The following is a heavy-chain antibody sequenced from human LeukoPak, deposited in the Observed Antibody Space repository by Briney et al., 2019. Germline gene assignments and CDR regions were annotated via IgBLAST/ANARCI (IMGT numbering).Heavy chain of an antibody. Sequence: SETLSLTCTVSGGSISIYYWSWIRQPPGKGLEWIGYIYYSGSTNYNPSLKSRVTISVDTSKNQFSLKLSSVTAADTAVYYCARGNLAYCGGDCYPLFDYWGQGTLVTVSS. CDR1: GGSISIYY. D-gene: IGHD2-21*02. J-gene: IGHJ4*02. CDR2: IYYSGST. CDR3: ARGNLAYCGGDCYPLFDY. V-gene: IGHV4-59*01.